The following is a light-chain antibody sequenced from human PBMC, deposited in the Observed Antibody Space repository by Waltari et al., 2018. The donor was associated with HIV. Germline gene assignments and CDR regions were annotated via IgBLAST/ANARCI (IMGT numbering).Light chain of an antibody. Sequence: EIVLTQSPATLSWSPGDRVTLSCMASQSVSDYLAWYQQKPGQAPRLLIYDTSNRATGIPARFSGSGSGTDFSLTISSLEPGDFAVYYCQQRSSWPPTFGQGTKVEIK. CDR3: QQRSSWPPT. J-gene: IGKJ1*01. V-gene: IGKV3-11*01. CDR1: QSVSDY. CDR2: DTS.